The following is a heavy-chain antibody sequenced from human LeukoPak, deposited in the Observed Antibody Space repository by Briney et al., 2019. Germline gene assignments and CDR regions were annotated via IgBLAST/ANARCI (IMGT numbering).Heavy chain of an antibody. CDR3: ARMSSYCDY. CDR1: GSTFSSHH. V-gene: IGHV3-7*01. CDR2: IKPDGSEK. D-gene: IGHD2-2*01. Sequence: GSLRLSCVASGSTFSSHHLNWVRQTQGKGLESVATIKPDGSEKYYVDSVKGPFTISRDNAKSSLYLQMNSLRAEDTGVYFCARMSSYCDYWGQGTLVTVSS. J-gene: IGHJ4*02.